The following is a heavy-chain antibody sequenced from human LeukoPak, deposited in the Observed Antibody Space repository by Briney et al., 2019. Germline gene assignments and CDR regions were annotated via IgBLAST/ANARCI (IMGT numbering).Heavy chain of an antibody. J-gene: IGHJ3*02. CDR1: GFTFRNFV. Sequence: GGSLRLSCAASGFTFRNFVMNWVRRAPGKGLEWVSAISGSGDTTYYADSVKGRFTISRDNSKNTLYLQMNSLRAEDTAVYYCARDRMKDYVWGSYRSLRGAFDIWGQGTMVTVSS. CDR2: ISGSGDTT. V-gene: IGHV3-23*01. CDR3: ARDRMKDYVWGSYRSLRGAFDI. D-gene: IGHD3-16*02.